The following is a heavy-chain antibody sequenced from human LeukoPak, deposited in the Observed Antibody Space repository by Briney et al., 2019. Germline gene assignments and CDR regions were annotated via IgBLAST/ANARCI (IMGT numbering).Heavy chain of an antibody. CDR2: IYSGGST. CDR1: GFTFSNYA. D-gene: IGHD5-18*01. CDR3: ARVTKITSYGMDV. J-gene: IGHJ6*02. V-gene: IGHV3-66*02. Sequence: GGSLRLSCAASGFTFSNYAMSWVRQAPGKGLEWVSVIYSGGSTYYADSVKGRFTISRDNSKNTLYLQMNSLRAEDTAVYYCARVTKITSYGMDVWGQGTTVTVSS.